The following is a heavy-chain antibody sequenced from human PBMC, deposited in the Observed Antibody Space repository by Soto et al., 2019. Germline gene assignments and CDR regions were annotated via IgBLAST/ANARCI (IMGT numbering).Heavy chain of an antibody. V-gene: IGHV3-7*01. CDR1: GLTFSSYW. CDR2: IREDGGEK. CDR3: ARGEAIGGEP. D-gene: IGHD3-10*01. J-gene: IGHJ5*02. Sequence: EEQLVESGGGLVQPGGSLRLSCAASGLTFSSYWMTWVHQAPGKGLEWVANIREDGGEKNYVDSVKGRFTISRDNAKNSLYMQMNSLRVDDTAVYYSARGEAIGGEPWGQGTLVTVS.